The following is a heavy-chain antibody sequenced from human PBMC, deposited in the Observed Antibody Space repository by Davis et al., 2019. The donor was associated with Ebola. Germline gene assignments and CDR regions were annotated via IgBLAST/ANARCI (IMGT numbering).Heavy chain of an antibody. CDR1: GGTFSSYA. V-gene: IGHV1-69*05. CDR3: ARDCSGGSCYFQNWFDP. J-gene: IGHJ5*02. Sequence: SVKVSCKASGGTFSSYAISWVRQAPGQGLEWMGGIIPIFGTANYAQKFQGRVTITRDTSASTAYMELSSLRPEDTAVYYCARDCSGGSCYFQNWFDPWGQGTLVTVSS. CDR2: IIPIFGTA. D-gene: IGHD2-15*01.